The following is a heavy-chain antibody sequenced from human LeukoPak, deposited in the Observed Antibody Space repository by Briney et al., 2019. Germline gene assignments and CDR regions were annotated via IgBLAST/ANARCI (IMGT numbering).Heavy chain of an antibody. CDR3: AKTPGVYCSGGSCYVDY. CDR1: GFTFSGYW. D-gene: IGHD2-15*01. J-gene: IGHJ4*02. Sequence: GGSLRLSCAASGFTFSGYWMQWVRQAPGKGLVWVSRINSDGSTTTYADSVKGRFTISRDNAKNTLYLQMNGLRAEDTAIYYCAKTPGVYCSGGSCYVDYWGQGTLVTVSS. V-gene: IGHV3-74*01. CDR2: INSDGSTT.